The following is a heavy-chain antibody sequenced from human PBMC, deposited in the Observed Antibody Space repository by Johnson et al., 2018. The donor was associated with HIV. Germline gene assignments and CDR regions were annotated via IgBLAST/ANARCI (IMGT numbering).Heavy chain of an antibody. CDR1: GFTVSSNY. CDR3: ARAGQLPEDAFDI. V-gene: IGHV3-53*02. D-gene: IGHD1-7*01. CDR2: IYSGGST. Sequence: VQLVETGGGLIQPGGSLRLSCAASGFTVSSNYMSWVRQAPGKGLEWVSVIYSGGSTYYADSVKGRFTLSRDNPKNTLYLQMNSLRAEDTAVYYCARAGQLPEDAFDIWGQGTMVTVSS. J-gene: IGHJ3*02.